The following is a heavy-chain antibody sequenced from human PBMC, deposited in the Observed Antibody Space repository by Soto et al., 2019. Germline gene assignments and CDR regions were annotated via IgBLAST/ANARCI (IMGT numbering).Heavy chain of an antibody. D-gene: IGHD2-21*02. V-gene: IGHV1-69*12. Sequence: QVQLVQSGAEVKKPGSSVKVSCKASGGTFSSYAISWVRQAPGQGLEWMGGIIPIFGTANYAQKFQGRVTITADESTSTADMELSSLRSEDTAVYYCARGAPYCGGDCYSRWGQGTLVTVSS. CDR1: GGTFSSYA. J-gene: IGHJ4*02. CDR2: IIPIFGTA. CDR3: ARGAPYCGGDCYSR.